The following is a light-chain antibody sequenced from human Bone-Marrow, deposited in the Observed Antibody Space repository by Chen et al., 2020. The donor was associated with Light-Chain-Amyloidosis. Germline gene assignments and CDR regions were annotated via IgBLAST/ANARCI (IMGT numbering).Light chain of an antibody. V-gene: IGKV1-17*03. J-gene: IGKJ5*01. CDR1: QDIAAY. CDR2: TIS. CDR3: LQHQSYPIT. Sequence: DIQMTQSPSTMSAFVGDRVTISCRASQDIAAYVAWFQQKPGQVPKRLLYTISALHRGVPSRFSGSGSGTEFTLTISSLQPEDFATYYCLQHQSYPITFGQGTRLEIK.